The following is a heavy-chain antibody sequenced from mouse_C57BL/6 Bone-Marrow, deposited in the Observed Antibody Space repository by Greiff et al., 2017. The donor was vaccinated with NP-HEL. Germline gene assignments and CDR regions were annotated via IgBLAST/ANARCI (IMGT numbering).Heavy chain of an antibody. CDR3: APYYRNFAWIAY. Sequence: QVTLKVSGPGLLQPSQTLSLTCSFSGFSLSTFGMGVVRSRQPSGKGLEWLAHIWWDDDKYYKPALKSRLTISKDTSKNQVCLKIAIVDTAATATYYCAPYYRNFAWIAYWGQGTLVTVSA. J-gene: IGHJ3*01. CDR1: GFSLSTFGMG. CDR2: IWWDDDK. V-gene: IGHV8-8*01. D-gene: IGHD2-10*01.